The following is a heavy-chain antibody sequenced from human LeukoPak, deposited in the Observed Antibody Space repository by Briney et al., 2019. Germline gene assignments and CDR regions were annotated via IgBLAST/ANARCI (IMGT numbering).Heavy chain of an antibody. D-gene: IGHD5-12*01. CDR2: LNPNIGAT. Sequence: ASVKVSCKASGYTFTDYYFYWVRPAPGQGLECMGWLNPNIGATKYAQKFQGRVTMTRDTSINTAYMELRSLSPDDTAIYYCARTRENSGYDYFDSWGQGTLVTVSS. V-gene: IGHV1-2*02. CDR1: GYTFTDYY. J-gene: IGHJ4*02. CDR3: ARTRENSGYDYFDS.